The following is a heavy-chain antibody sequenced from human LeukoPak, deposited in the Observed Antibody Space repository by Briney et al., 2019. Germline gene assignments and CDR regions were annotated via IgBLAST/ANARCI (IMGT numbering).Heavy chain of an antibody. CDR2: IKQDGSEK. CDR3: ARDRQIAY. Sequence: TGGSLRLSCAASGFTFSNYWLTWVRQAPGQGLEWVANIKQDGSEKHYVDSVKGRLTISRDNAKNSLYLQMNSLRAEDTAVYYCARDRQIAYWGQGTLVTVSS. V-gene: IGHV3-7*01. J-gene: IGHJ4*02. CDR1: GFTFSNYW.